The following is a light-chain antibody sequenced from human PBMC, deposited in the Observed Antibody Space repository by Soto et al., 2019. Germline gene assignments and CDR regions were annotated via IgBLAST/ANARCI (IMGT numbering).Light chain of an antibody. CDR1: TSDVGTYKF. CDR3: CSHAGSHVI. CDR2: EVS. J-gene: IGLJ2*01. Sequence: QSALTQPASVSGSPGQSNTISCTGTTSDVGTYKFVSWYQQHPGIAPKLMIYEVSERPSGVSNRFSGSKSGNTASLTISGLQAEDEADYYCCSHAGSHVIFGGGTKVTVL. V-gene: IGLV2-23*02.